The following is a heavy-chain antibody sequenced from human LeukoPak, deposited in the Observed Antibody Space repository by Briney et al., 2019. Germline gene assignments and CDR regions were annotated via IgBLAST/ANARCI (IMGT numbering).Heavy chain of an antibody. Sequence: SETLSLTCAVYGGSFSGHYWSWIRQPPGKGLEWIGEINHSGSTNYNPSLKSRVIISVDTSKNEFPLKLSSVTAADTAVYYCARSRLSSGNWGQGTLVTVSS. CDR2: INHSGST. CDR1: GGSFSGHY. J-gene: IGHJ4*02. V-gene: IGHV4-34*01. D-gene: IGHD6-19*01. CDR3: ARSRLSSGN.